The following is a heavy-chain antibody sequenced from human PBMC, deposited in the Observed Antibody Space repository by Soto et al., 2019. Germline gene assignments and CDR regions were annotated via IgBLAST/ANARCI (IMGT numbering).Heavy chain of an antibody. V-gene: IGHV4-59*01. J-gene: IGHJ4*02. CDR2: LDYSGTT. Sequence: SETLSLTCTVCGGSISSYYWNWIRQSPGKGLEWIASLDYSGTTNYNPSLKSRITTSVDPSKKQFSLKMRSVTAADTAVYYCARDSFPPYSSSSKGFDYWGQGSLVTVSS. D-gene: IGHD6-6*01. CDR3: ARDSFPPYSSSSKGFDY. CDR1: GGSISSYY.